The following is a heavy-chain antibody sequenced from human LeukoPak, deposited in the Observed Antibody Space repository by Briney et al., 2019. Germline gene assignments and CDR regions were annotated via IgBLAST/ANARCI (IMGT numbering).Heavy chain of an antibody. CDR2: INPDGGGT. CDR3: AGVAVKGLIDY. D-gene: IGHD6-19*01. CDR1: GYTFTGYY. V-gene: IGHV1-2*02. J-gene: IGHJ4*02. Sequence: ASVKVSCKTSGYTFTGYYIHWVREAPGEGLEWMGWINPDGGGTNYAQKFQGRVTMTRDTSISTAYMELSRLRSDDTAVYYCAGVAVKGLIDYWGRGTLVTVSS.